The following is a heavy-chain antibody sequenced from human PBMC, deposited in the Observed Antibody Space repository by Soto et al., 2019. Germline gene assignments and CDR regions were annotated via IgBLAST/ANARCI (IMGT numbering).Heavy chain of an antibody. CDR1: GCTFSSFA. CDR3: AREIAVAGARTFGFEY. Sequence: PVGSLRLSCAASGCTFSSFALHWVRHSPGKGLEWVALISYDGSNKYYADSVKGRFTISRDNSKNTIYLQMNSLRAEDTAVYYCAREIAVAGARTFGFEYWGEGTLVIVSS. J-gene: IGHJ4*02. D-gene: IGHD6-19*01. CDR2: ISYDGSNK. V-gene: IGHV3-30-3*01.